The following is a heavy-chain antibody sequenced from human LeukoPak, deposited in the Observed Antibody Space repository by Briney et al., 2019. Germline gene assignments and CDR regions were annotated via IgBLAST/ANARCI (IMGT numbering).Heavy chain of an antibody. CDR2: IKQDGSEK. Sequence: PGGSLRLSCAASGFTFSSYEMNWVRQAPGKGLEWVANIKQDGSEKYYVDSVKGRFTISRDNAKNSLYLQMNSLRAEDTAVYYCASELITGPTYCWGQGTLVTVSS. CDR3: ASELITGPTYC. V-gene: IGHV3-7*01. J-gene: IGHJ4*02. D-gene: IGHD1/OR15-1a*01. CDR1: GFTFSSYE.